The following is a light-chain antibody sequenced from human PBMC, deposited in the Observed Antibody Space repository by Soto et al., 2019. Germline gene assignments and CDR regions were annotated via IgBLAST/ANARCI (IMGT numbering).Light chain of an antibody. CDR1: QSVLYSSNNKNY. CDR2: WAS. Sequence: DIVMTQSPDSLAVSLGERATINCKSSQSVLYSSNNKNYLAWYQQKPGQPPKLLIYWASNRESGVPDRFSGGGSGTEYTPTISSRQAEDVAVYYCQQYYSTPTWTFGQGTKVEIK. J-gene: IGKJ1*01. CDR3: QQYYSTPTWT. V-gene: IGKV4-1*01.